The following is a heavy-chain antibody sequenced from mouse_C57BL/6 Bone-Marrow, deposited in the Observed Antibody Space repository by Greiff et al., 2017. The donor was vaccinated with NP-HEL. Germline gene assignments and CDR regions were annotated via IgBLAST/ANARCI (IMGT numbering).Heavy chain of an antibody. CDR2: INPSTGGT. Sequence: EVQLQQSGPELVKPGASVKISCKASGYSFTGYYMNWVKQSPEQSLEWIGEINPSTGGTTYNQKFKAKATLTVDKSSSTAYMQLKSLTSEDSAVYYGARACGYGSSPAWFAYWGQGTRVTVSA. V-gene: IGHV1-42*01. J-gene: IGHJ3*01. D-gene: IGHD1-1*01. CDR1: GYSFTGYY. CDR3: ARACGYGSSPAWFAY.